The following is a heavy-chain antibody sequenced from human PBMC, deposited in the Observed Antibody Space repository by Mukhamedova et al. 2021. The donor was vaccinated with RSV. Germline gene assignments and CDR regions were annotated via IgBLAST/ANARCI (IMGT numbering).Heavy chain of an antibody. D-gene: IGHD3-9*01. V-gene: IGHV3-21*01. CDR3: ARAVLRYFDWSYGGRLYGMDV. CDR2: ISSSSSYI. Sequence: ISSSSSYIYYADSVKGRFTISRDNAKNSLYLQMNSLRAEDTAVYYCARAVLRYFDWSYGGRLYGMDVWGQGTTVTVSS. J-gene: IGHJ6*02.